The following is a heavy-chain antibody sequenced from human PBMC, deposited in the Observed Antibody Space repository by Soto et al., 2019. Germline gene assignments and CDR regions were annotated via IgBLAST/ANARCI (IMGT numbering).Heavy chain of an antibody. Sequence: GGSLRLSCAASGFTFSSYGMTWVRQAPGKGLEWVSFSSATGAGTYYADSVKGRFTISRDNSKNTLYLQMTSLRADDTAVYYCAKDRRAGGNYGFCSDFWGQGALVTVSS. V-gene: IGHV3-23*01. CDR3: AKDRRAGGNYGFCSDF. CDR1: GFTFSSYG. J-gene: IGHJ4*02. CDR2: SSATGAGT. D-gene: IGHD1-7*01.